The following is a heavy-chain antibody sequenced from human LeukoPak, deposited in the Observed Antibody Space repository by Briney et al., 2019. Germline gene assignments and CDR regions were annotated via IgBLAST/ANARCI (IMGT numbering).Heavy chain of an antibody. J-gene: IGHJ6*02. CDR3: ARDHCTRSSCYEDHYYGMDV. V-gene: IGHV1-2*02. CDR2: INPNSGGT. D-gene: IGHD2-2*01. Sequence: ASVKVSCKASGYTFTGYYMHWVRQAPGQGLEWMGWINPNSGGTEYAQKFQGRVTMTRDTSITTAYMELSRLRSGDTAMYYCARDHCTRSSCYEDHYYGMDVWGQGTTVTVSS. CDR1: GYTFTGYY.